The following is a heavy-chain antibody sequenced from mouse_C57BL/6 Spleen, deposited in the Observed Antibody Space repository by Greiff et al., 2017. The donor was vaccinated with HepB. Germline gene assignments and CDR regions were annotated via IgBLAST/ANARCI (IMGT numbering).Heavy chain of an antibody. Sequence: VQLQQSGPELVKPGASVKISCKASGYAFSSSWMNWVKQRPGKGLEWIGRIYPGDGDTNYNGKFKGKATLTADKSSSTAYMQLSSLTSEDSAVYFCANWDGVYYFDYWGQGTTLTVSS. V-gene: IGHV1-82*01. CDR2: IYPGDGDT. CDR3: ANWDGVYYFDY. D-gene: IGHD4-1*01. CDR1: GYAFSSSW. J-gene: IGHJ2*01.